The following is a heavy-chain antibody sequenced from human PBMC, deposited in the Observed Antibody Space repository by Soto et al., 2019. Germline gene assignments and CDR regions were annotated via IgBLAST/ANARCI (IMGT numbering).Heavy chain of an antibody. CDR3: ARDTTGNVVPYFDY. J-gene: IGHJ4*02. CDR2: IIPMSGST. CDR1: GGTFSRSA. V-gene: IGHV1-69*06. D-gene: IGHD1-1*01. Sequence: QVQLVQSGAEVKKPGSSVKVSCKASGGTFSRSAISWVRQAPGQGLEWMGGIIPMSGSTNYAQKFQGRVTFSAHKSTTTAYMELSSLGSEDTAVYFCARDTTGNVVPYFDYWGQGTLVTVSS.